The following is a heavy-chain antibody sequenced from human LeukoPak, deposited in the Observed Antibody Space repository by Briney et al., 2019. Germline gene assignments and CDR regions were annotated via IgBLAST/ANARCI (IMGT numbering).Heavy chain of an antibody. J-gene: IGHJ4*02. V-gene: IGHV4-30-2*01. D-gene: IGHD3-22*01. CDR1: GGSISSGGYY. CDR2: IYHSGST. CDR3: ARAVYDSSGSAA. Sequence: SETLSLTCTVSGGSISSGGYYWSWIRQPPGKGLEWIGYIYHSGSTYYNPSLKSRVTISVDTSKNQFSLKLSSVTAADTAVYYCARAVYDSSGSAAWGQGTLVTVSS.